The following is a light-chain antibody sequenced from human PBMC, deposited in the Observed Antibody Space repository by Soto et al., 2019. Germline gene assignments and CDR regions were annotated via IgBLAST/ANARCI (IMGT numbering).Light chain of an antibody. V-gene: IGLV2-18*01. CDR2: EAS. CDR3: SVYTIENTYV. CDR1: SADFVSYDR. J-gene: IGLJ1*01. Sequence: YVLTEAPGVSGITGQKVTISCAGASADFVSYDRVSWYQQPPGTAPKLISYEASNRPSGVPERFSGPKSGNTASLTISGLQAADEVDFYCSVYTIENTYVFGPVTK.